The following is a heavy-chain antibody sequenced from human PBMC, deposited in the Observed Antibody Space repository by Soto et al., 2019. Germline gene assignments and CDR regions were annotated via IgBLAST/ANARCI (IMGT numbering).Heavy chain of an antibody. CDR2: MNPNSGNT. Sequence: GASVKVSCKASGYTFASYYINWVRQATGQGLEWMGWMNPNSGNTGYAQKFQGRVTMTRNTSISTAYMELSSLRSEDTAVYYCARLNGATSEWLLFYYYYYMDVWGKGTTVTVSS. J-gene: IGHJ6*03. CDR1: GYTFASYY. CDR3: ARLNGATSEWLLFYYYYYMDV. V-gene: IGHV1-8*01. D-gene: IGHD3-3*01.